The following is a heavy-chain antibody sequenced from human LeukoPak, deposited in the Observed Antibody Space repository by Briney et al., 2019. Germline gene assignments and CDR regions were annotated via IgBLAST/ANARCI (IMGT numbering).Heavy chain of an antibody. D-gene: IGHD3-3*01. CDR1: GYTFTSYA. Sequence: GALVKVSCKASGYTFTSYAMNWVRQAPGQGLGWMGWINTNTGNPTYAQGFTGRFVFSLDTSVSTAYLQISSLKAEDTAVYYCARELYDFWSGYYPNDAFDIWGQGTMVTVSS. J-gene: IGHJ3*02. V-gene: IGHV7-4-1*02. CDR3: ARELYDFWSGYYPNDAFDI. CDR2: INTNTGNP.